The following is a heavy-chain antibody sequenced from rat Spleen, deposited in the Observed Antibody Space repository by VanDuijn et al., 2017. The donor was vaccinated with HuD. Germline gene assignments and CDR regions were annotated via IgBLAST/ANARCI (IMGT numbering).Heavy chain of an antibody. D-gene: IGHD5-1*01. CDR1: GFTSSDYY. CDR2: ISYDGSGT. J-gene: IGHJ3*01. V-gene: IGHV5-29*01. CDR3: ASQTGNWFAY. Sequence: EVQLVGSDGGLVQPGRSLKLSCAASGFTSSDYYMAWVRQAPTKGLEWVATISYDGSGTYYRDSVKGRFTISRDDAKSTLYLQMDSLKSEDTATYYCASQTGNWFAYWGQGTLVTVSS.